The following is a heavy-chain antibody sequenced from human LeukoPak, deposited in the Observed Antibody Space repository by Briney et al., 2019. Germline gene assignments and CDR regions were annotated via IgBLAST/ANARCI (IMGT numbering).Heavy chain of an antibody. Sequence: GGSLRPSCAASGFTFSSYSMNWVRQAPGKGLEWVSSISSSSSYIYYADSVKGRFTISRDNAKNSLYLQMNSLRAEDTAVYYCARSPRPARRDWFDPWGQGTLVTVSS. CDR3: ARSPRPARRDWFDP. D-gene: IGHD6-6*01. V-gene: IGHV3-21*01. J-gene: IGHJ5*02. CDR2: ISSSSSYI. CDR1: GFTFSSYS.